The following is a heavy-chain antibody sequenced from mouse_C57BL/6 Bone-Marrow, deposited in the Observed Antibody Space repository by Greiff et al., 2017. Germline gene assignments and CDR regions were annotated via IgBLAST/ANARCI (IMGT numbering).Heavy chain of an antibody. V-gene: IGHV14-4*01. Sequence: VQLQQSGAELVRPGASVKLSCTASGFNIKDDYMHWVKQRPEQGLEWIGWIDPENGDTEYASKFQGKATITADTSSNTAYLQLSSLTSEDTAVYYCTQRTGDYFDYWGQGTTLTVSS. CDR3: TQRTGDYFDY. D-gene: IGHD4-1*01. CDR2: IDPENGDT. J-gene: IGHJ2*01. CDR1: GFNIKDDY.